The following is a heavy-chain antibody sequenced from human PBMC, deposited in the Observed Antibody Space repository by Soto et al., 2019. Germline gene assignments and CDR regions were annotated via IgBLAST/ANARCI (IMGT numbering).Heavy chain of an antibody. CDR1: GFTFSSYG. J-gene: IGHJ5*02. Sequence: QVQLVESGGGVVQPGRSLRLSCAASGFTFSSYGMHWVRQAPGKGLEWVAVIAYDGSNKYYADSVKGRFTISRDNSKNTLYLQMNSLRAEDTAVYYCAKDNCISTSCYRLYNWSDPWGQGTLVTVSS. CDR3: AKDNCISTSCYRLYNWSDP. CDR2: IAYDGSNK. D-gene: IGHD2-2*01. V-gene: IGHV3-30*18.